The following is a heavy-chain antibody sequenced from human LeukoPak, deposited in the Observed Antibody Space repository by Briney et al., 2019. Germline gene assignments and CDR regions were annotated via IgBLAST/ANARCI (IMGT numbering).Heavy chain of an antibody. CDR1: GYTFTGYY. CDR2: INPNSGGT. Sequence: ASVKVSCKASGYTFTGYYMHWVRQAPGQGLEWMGRINPNSGGTNYAQKFQGRVTMTRDTSISTAYMELSRLRSDDTAVYYCARAETYYYGSEDIDYWGQGTLVTVSS. V-gene: IGHV1-2*06. D-gene: IGHD3-10*01. CDR3: ARAETYYYGSEDIDY. J-gene: IGHJ4*02.